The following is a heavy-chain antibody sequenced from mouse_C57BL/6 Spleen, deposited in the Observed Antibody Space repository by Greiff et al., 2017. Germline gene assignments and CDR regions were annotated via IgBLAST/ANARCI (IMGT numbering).Heavy chain of an antibody. J-gene: IGHJ2*01. CDR2: INPNNGGT. V-gene: IGHV1-26*01. Sequence: EVKLQQSGPELVKPGASVKISCKASGYTFTDYYMNWVKQSHGKSLEWIGDINPNNGGTSYNQKFKGKATLTVDKSSSTAYMELRSLTSEDSAVYYCARGDGYYDYWGQGTTLTVSS. CDR3: ARGDGYYDY. D-gene: IGHD2-3*01. CDR1: GYTFTDYY.